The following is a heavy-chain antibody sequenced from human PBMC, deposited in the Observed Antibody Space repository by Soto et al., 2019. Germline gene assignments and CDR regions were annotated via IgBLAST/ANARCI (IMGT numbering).Heavy chain of an antibody. Sequence: SQTLSLTCAISGDSVSSNSAAWNWIRQSPSRGLEWLGRTYYRSKWYNDYAVSVKSRITINPDTSKNQFSLQLNSVTAADTAVYYCARGEGYDFWSGYYSAKSSGWYNYWGQGTLVTVSS. J-gene: IGHJ4*02. CDR1: GDSVSSNSAA. CDR2: TYYRSKWYN. CDR3: ARGEGYDFWSGYYSAKSSGWYNY. V-gene: IGHV6-1*01. D-gene: IGHD3-3*01.